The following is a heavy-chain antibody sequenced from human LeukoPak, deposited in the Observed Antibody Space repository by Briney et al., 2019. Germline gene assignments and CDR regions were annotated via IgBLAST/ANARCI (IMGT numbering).Heavy chain of an antibody. CDR3: ARASWSYGNFDY. CDR2: IIPIFGTA. D-gene: IGHD1-26*01. CDR1: GGTFSSYA. Sequence: SVKVSCXASGGTFSSYAISWVRQAHGQGLEWMGGIIPIFGTANYAQKFQGRVTITADESTSTAYMELSSLRSEDTAVYYCARASWSYGNFDYWGQGTLVTVSS. V-gene: IGHV1-69*13. J-gene: IGHJ4*02.